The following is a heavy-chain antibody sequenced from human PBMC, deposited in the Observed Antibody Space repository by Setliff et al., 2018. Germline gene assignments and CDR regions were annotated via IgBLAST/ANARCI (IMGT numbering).Heavy chain of an antibody. CDR1: GYTFTSYD. D-gene: IGHD5-18*01. Sequence: ASVKVSCKASGYTFTSYDINWVRQATGQGLEWMGWMNPNSGNTGYAQKFQGRVTMTRNTSISTAYMELSSLRSEDTAVYYCARGGDTAMVNPDYYYYYYMDVWGKGTTVTVSS. J-gene: IGHJ6*03. V-gene: IGHV1-8*02. CDR2: MNPNSGNT. CDR3: ARGGDTAMVNPDYYYYYYMDV.